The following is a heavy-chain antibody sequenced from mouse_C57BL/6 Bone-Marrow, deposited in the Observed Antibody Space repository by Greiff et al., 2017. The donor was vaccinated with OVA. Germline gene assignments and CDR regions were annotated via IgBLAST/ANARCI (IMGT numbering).Heavy chain of an antibody. D-gene: IGHD4-1*01. CDR3: ARAGNWDGIFFYYAMDD. Sequence: VQLQQSGPGLVKPSQSLSLTCSVTGYSITSGYYWNWIRQFPGNKLEWMGYISYAGSNNYNPSLKNRISITRDTSKNQFFLKLNSVTTEDTATYYCARAGNWDGIFFYYAMDDWGQGTSVTVSS. CDR1: GYSITSGYY. J-gene: IGHJ4*01. V-gene: IGHV3-6*01. CDR2: ISYAGSN.